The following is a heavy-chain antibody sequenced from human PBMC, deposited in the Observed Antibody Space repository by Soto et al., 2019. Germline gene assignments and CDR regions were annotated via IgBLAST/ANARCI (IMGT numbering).Heavy chain of an antibody. D-gene: IGHD3-22*01. J-gene: IGHJ5*02. V-gene: IGHV3-30*18. CDR2: ISYDGSNK. CDR3: AKVAGSYYYDSSGYLPFDP. CDR1: GFTFSSYG. Sequence: GGSLRLSCAAPGFTFSSYGMHWVRQAPGKGLEWVAVISYDGSNKYYADSVKGRFTISRDNSKNTLYLQMNSLRAEDTAVYYCAKVAGSYYYDSSGYLPFDPWGQGTLVTVSS.